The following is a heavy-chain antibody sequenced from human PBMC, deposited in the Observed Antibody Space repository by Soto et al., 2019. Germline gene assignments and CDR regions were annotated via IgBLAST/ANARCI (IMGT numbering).Heavy chain of an antibody. CDR3: ARPTSTGTTSGYWFDY. D-gene: IGHD1-7*01. CDR1: GGTFSSYP. Sequence: QVQLVQSGAEVKKPGSSVKVSCKASGGTFSSYPISWVRQAPGQGLEWMGRIIPILDITDYAQRFQGRITITAAKSTSTAYMELSSLSSDDTAVYYCARPTSTGTTSGYWFDYWGQGTLVTVSS. J-gene: IGHJ4*02. V-gene: IGHV1-69*02. CDR2: IIPILDIT.